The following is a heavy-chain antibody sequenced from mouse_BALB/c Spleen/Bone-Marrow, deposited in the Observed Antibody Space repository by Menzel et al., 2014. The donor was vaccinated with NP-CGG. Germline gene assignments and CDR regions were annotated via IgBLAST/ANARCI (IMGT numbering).Heavy chain of an antibody. J-gene: IGHJ3*01. CDR1: GDSITSGY. CDR3: ARYPLNYYGSPWFAY. D-gene: IGHD1-1*01. Sequence: EVKLQESGPSLVKPSQTLSLTCSVTGDSITSGYWNWIRKFPGNKLEYMGYISYSGSTYYNPSLKSRISITRDTSKNXYYLQLNSVTTEDTATYYCARYPLNYYGSPWFAYWGQGTLVTVSA. CDR2: ISYSGST. V-gene: IGHV3-8*02.